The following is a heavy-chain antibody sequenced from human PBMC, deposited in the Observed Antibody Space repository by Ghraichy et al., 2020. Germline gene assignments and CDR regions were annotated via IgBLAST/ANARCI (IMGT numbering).Heavy chain of an antibody. CDR2: IYYSGST. Sequence: SETLSLTCTVSGGSIRSYYWSWIRQPPGKGLEWIGDIYYSGSTNYNPSLKSRVTISVDTSKNQFSLKLSSVTAADTAVYYCARLSSSWTEFDYWGQGTLVTVSS. J-gene: IGHJ4*02. V-gene: IGHV4-59*01. CDR3: ARLSSSWTEFDY. CDR1: GGSIRSYY. D-gene: IGHD6-13*01.